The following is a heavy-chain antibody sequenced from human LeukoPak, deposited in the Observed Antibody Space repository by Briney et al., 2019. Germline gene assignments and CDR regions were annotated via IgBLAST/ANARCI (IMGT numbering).Heavy chain of an antibody. J-gene: IGHJ4*02. D-gene: IGHD6-19*01. CDR3: ARHLRQEVIAVAGTPYYFDY. CDR1: GGSFSGYY. Sequence: SETLSLTCAVYGGSFSGYYWSWIRQPPGKGLEWIGEINHSGSTNYNPSLKSRVTISVDTSKNQFSLKLSSVTAADTAVYYCARHLRQEVIAVAGTPYYFDYWGQGTLVTVSS. CDR2: INHSGST. V-gene: IGHV4-34*01.